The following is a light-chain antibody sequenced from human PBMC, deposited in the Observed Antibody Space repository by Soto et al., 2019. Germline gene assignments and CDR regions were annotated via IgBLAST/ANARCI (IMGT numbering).Light chain of an antibody. V-gene: IGKV3-15*01. Sequence: EIVMTQSPATLSVSPGDRATLACRASQSVSGNLAWYQKKPGQAPRLLMYGPSTRATGVPARFSGSGSGTDFTLTISSLQSEDFAVYYCQQYYNWPRTFGQWTKVEIK. J-gene: IGKJ1*01. CDR2: GPS. CDR3: QQYYNWPRT. CDR1: QSVSGN.